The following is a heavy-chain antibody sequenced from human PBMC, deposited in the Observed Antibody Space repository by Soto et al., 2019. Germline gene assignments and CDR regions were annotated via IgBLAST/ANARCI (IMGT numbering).Heavy chain of an antibody. D-gene: IGHD5-18*01. CDR1: GYTFTSYY. J-gene: IGHJ5*02. CDR2: INPSGGST. V-gene: IGHV1-46*03. CDR3: ARVYPSDTRYGYVGNNWLDP. Sequence: QVQLVQSGAEVKKPGASVKVSCKASGYTFTSYYMHWVRQAPGQGLEWMGIINPSGGSTSYAQKFKGRGTMTSDTSTITVSMELSSLSSEDTAVYYCARVYPSDTRYGYVGNNWLDPWGQGTLVTVSS.